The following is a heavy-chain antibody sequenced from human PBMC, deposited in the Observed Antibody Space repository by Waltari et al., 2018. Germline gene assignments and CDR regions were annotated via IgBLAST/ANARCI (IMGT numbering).Heavy chain of an antibody. CDR2: IYYSGST. V-gene: IGHV4-39*07. CDR3: ARVYEMADFDY. J-gene: IGHJ4*02. D-gene: IGHD2-8*01. Sequence: QLQLQESGPGLVKPSETLSLTCTVSGGSISSSSYYWGWIRQPPGKGLEWIGSIYYSGSTYYNPSLKSRVTISVDTSKNQFSLKLSSVTAADTAVYYCARVYEMADFDYWGQGTLVTVSS. CDR1: GGSISSSSYY.